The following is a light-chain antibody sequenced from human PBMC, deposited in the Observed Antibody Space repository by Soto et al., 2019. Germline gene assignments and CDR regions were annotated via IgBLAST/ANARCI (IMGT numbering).Light chain of an antibody. CDR1: QSVSSSY. Sequence: EIVLTQSPGTLSLSPGERATLSCRASQSVSSSYLAWYQQKPGQAPRILIYGASSRATCIPDRFSGSGSGTDFTLTISRLEPEDVAVYYCQQYGSSPSTFGQGTKVEIK. V-gene: IGKV3-20*01. CDR2: GAS. CDR3: QQYGSSPST. J-gene: IGKJ1*01.